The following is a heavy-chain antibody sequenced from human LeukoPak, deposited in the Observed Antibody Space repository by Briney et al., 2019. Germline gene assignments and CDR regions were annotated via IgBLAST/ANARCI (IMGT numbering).Heavy chain of an antibody. CDR3: ARVTVLLWLGETSDYYYMDV. V-gene: IGHV3-21*01. CDR2: ISSSSSYM. CDR1: GFTFSTYS. J-gene: IGHJ6*03. Sequence: PGGSLRLSCAASGFTFSTYSMNWVRRAPGKGLEWVSSISSSSSYMYYADSVKGRFTISRDNAKNSLYLQMNSLRAEDTAVYYCARVTVLLWLGETSDYYYMDVWGKGTTVTVSS. D-gene: IGHD3-10*01.